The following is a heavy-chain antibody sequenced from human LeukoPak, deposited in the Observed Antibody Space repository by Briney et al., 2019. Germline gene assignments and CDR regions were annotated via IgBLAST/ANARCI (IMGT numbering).Heavy chain of an antibody. D-gene: IGHD2-2*01. CDR2: ISGSGDTT. V-gene: IGHV3-23*01. CDR1: RFTFSTYA. Sequence: QPGGSLRLSCTASRFTFSTYAMSWVRQAPGKGLEWVSCISGSGDTTYYTGSVKGRFTISRDNSKNALYLQMSSLRAEDTAVYYCAKSQRNDQQVVQRIDYWGQGTLVTVSS. CDR3: AKSQRNDQQVVQRIDY. J-gene: IGHJ4*02.